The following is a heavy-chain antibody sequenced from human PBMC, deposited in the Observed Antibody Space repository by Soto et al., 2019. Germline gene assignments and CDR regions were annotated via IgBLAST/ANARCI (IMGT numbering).Heavy chain of an antibody. V-gene: IGHV4-59*01. D-gene: IGHD6-25*01. CDR3: ARDPRGYFDP. CDR1: GGSISSYY. CDR2: IYYSGST. Sequence: KSSETLSLTCTVSGGSISSYYWSWIRQPPGKGLEWIGYIYYSGSTNYNPSLKSRVTISVDTSKNQFSLKLSSVTAADTAVYYCARDPRGYFDPWGQGTLVTVSS. J-gene: IGHJ5*02.